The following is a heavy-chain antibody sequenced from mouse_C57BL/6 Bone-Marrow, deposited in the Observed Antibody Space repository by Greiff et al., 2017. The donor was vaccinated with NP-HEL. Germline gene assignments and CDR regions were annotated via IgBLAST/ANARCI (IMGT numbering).Heavy chain of an antibody. J-gene: IGHJ2*01. D-gene: IGHD2-5*01. CDR3: ARDYYSNYGGYFDY. CDR2: IYPRSGNT. Sequence: VQLQQSGAELARPGASVKLSCKASGYTFTSYGISWVKQRTGQGLEWIGEIYPRSGNTYYNEKFKGKATLTADKSSSTAYMELRSLTSEDSAVYFCARDYYSNYGGYFDYWGQGTTLTVSS. CDR1: GYTFTSYG. V-gene: IGHV1-81*01.